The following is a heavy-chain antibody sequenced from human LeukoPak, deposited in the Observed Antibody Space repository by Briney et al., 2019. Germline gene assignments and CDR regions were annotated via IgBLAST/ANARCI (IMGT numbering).Heavy chain of an antibody. D-gene: IGHD3-22*01. CDR2: ISYDGSNK. CDR1: GFTFSSYA. CDR3: AREHYNMIVVVIGAFDI. J-gene: IGHJ3*02. Sequence: GGPMRLSCAASGFTFSSYAMSWVRQAPGKGLEWVAVISYDGSNKYYADSVKGRFTISRDNSKNTLYLQMNSLRAEDTAVYYCAREHYNMIVVVIGAFDIWGQGTMVTVSS. V-gene: IGHV3-30-3*01.